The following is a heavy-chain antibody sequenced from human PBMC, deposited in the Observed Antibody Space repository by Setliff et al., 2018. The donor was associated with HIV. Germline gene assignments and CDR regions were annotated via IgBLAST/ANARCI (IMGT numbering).Heavy chain of an antibody. CDR3: TRSNWGSTPDFDY. J-gene: IGHJ4*02. CDR1: GFTFGDYV. CDR2: IRSKAHGGTT. Sequence: GGSLRLSCTASGFTFGDYVMSWFRQAPGKGLEWAGFIRSKAHGGTTEYAASVEVRFIISRDDSKSIAYLQMNSLKTEDTAVYYCTRSNWGSTPDFDYWGQGTMVTVSS. D-gene: IGHD7-27*01. V-gene: IGHV3-49*03.